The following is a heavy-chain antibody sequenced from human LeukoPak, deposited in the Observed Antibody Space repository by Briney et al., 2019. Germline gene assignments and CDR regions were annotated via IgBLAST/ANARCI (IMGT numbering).Heavy chain of an antibody. CDR2: ISGDGVSP. J-gene: IGHJ4*02. D-gene: IGHD4/OR15-4a*01. Sequence: GGSLRLSCSASGFTLNNYALTWVRQTPGKGLGCVSAISGDGVSPYYADSVRGRFTISRDNSKNTLHLQMNSLRVEDTAVYFCARDPGAFPYFFDSWGQGTLVTVSS. CDR3: ARDPGAFPYFFDS. V-gene: IGHV3-23*01. CDR1: GFTLNNYA.